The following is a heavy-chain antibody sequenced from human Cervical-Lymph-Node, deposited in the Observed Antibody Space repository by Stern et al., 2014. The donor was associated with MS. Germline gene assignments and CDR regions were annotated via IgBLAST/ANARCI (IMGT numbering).Heavy chain of an antibody. D-gene: IGHD4-23*01. CDR2: IYHSGST. Sequence: QLQLQESGPGLVKPSGTLSLTCAVSGGSISSGYWWSWVCQPPGKGLEWIGEIYHSGSTNYNPSLKSRVTISVDTSKNHFSLKMNSVNAADTAVYYCARNGGNYAFDYWGQGTLVAVSS. CDR3: ARNGGNYAFDY. V-gene: IGHV4-4*02. CDR1: GGSISSGYW. J-gene: IGHJ4*02.